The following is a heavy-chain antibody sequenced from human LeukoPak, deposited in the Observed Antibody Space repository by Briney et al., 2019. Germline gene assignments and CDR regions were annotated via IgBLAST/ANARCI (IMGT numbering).Heavy chain of an antibody. V-gene: IGHV3-30*02. D-gene: IGHD3-22*01. CDR2: IRYDGSNK. J-gene: IGHJ4*02. Sequence: GGSLRLSCAASGFTFSSYGMHWVRQAPGKGPEWVAFIRYDGSNKYYADSVKGRFTISRDNSKNTLYLQMNSLRAEDTAVYYCAKDPTDFDSSGQTYFDYWGQGTLVTVSS. CDR1: GFTFSSYG. CDR3: AKDPTDFDSSGQTYFDY.